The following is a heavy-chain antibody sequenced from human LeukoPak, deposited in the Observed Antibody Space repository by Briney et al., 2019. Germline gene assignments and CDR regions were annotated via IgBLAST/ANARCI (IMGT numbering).Heavy chain of an antibody. CDR3: ARAKGVYDFWSGYQLFDP. Sequence: PSETLSLTCTVSGGSISSYYWSWIRQPPGKGLEWIGYIYYSGSTNYNPSLKSRVTMSVDTSKNQFSLKLSSVTAADTAVYYCARAKGVYDFWSGYQLFDPWGQGTLVTVSS. CDR2: IYYSGST. V-gene: IGHV4-59*01. CDR1: GGSISSYY. J-gene: IGHJ5*02. D-gene: IGHD3-3*01.